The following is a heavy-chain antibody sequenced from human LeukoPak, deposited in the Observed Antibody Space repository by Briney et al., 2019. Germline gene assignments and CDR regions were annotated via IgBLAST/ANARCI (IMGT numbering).Heavy chain of an antibody. CDR3: AREERVAAGLDY. CDR1: GFTFSSYW. D-gene: IGHD6-13*01. Sequence: GGSLRLSCAASGFTFSSYWMHWVRQAPGKGLVWVSRINSDGSSTSYADSVKGRFTISRDSAKNTLYLQMNSLRAEDTAVYYCAREERVAAGLDYWGQGTLVTVSS. CDR2: INSDGSST. V-gene: IGHV3-74*01. J-gene: IGHJ4*02.